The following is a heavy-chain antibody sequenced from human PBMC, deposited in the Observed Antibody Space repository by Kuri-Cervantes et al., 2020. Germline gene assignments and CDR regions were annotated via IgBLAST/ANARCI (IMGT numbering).Heavy chain of an antibody. D-gene: IGHD2-8*02. V-gene: IGHV3-7*01. CDR2: IKQDGSEK. CDR1: GFTFSSYG. CDR3: ARDRAYWVVNGMDV. Sequence: GGSLRLSCAASGFTFSSYGMHWVRQAPGKGLEWVANIKQDGSEKYYVDSVKGRFTISRDNAKNSLYLQMNSLRAEDTAVYYCARDRAYWVVNGMDVWGQGITVTVSS. J-gene: IGHJ6*02.